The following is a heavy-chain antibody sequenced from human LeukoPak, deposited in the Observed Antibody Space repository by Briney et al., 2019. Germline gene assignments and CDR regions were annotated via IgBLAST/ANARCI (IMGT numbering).Heavy chain of an antibody. Sequence: PGGSLRLSCAASGFTFSNYAMSWVRQAPGKGLEWVSEISDSGGSTYYADSVKGRVTISRDNSKNTLYLQMNSLRAEDTAVYYCAREKYGDYVHDYWGQGTLVTVTS. CDR1: GFTFSNYA. CDR3: AREKYGDYVHDY. CDR2: ISDSGGST. D-gene: IGHD4-17*01. J-gene: IGHJ4*02. V-gene: IGHV3-23*01.